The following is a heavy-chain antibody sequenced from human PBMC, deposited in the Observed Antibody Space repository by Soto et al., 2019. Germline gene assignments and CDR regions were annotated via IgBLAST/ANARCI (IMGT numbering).Heavy chain of an antibody. CDR3: ARAHNWKPYYGMDV. CDR2: MNPNSGNT. D-gene: IGHD1-20*01. J-gene: IGHJ6*02. V-gene: IGHV1-8*01. CDR1: GYTFTSYD. Sequence: QVQLVQSGAEVKKPGASVKVSCKASGYTFTSYDINWVRQATGQGLEWMGWMNPNSGNTGYAQKFQGRVTMTRNTSISTAYMDLSSLRSEDTAVYYCARAHNWKPYYGMDVWGQGTTVTVSS.